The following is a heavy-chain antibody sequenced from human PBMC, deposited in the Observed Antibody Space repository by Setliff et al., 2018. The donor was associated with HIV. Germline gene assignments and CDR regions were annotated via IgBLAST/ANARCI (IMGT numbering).Heavy chain of an antibody. CDR2: IIPMFGTR. CDR1: GGTFSSYA. Sequence: SVKVSCKASGGTFSSYAINWVRQAPGQGLEWMGGIIPMFGTRNYAQKFQGRVTITTDESTSTAYMELSSLTSEDTAMYFCAGVPGGGGNWFDPWGQGTLVTVSS. CDR3: AGVPGGGGNWFDP. J-gene: IGHJ5*02. V-gene: IGHV1-69*05. D-gene: IGHD3-16*01.